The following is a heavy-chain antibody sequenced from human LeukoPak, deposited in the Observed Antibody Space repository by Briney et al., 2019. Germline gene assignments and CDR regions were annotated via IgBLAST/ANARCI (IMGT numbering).Heavy chain of an antibody. Sequence: GESLKISCKGSGYSFTSYWIGWVRQMPGKGLEWMGIIYPGDSDTRYSPSFQGQVTISADKSISTAYLHWSSMKASDTAMYYCARLYSSVWKPTAPSMIDPWGQGALVTVSS. CDR1: GYSFTSYW. D-gene: IGHD6-19*01. V-gene: IGHV5-51*01. J-gene: IGHJ5*02. CDR2: IYPGDSDT. CDR3: ARLYSSVWKPTAPSMIDP.